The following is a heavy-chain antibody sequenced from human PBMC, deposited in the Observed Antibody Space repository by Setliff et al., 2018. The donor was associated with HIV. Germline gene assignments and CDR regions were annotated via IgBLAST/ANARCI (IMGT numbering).Heavy chain of an antibody. CDR3: ARVPNWGSAPFAYDV. Sequence: TLSLTCTVSGASISSGGYYWNWIRQLPGKGLEWIGHILDSGSTYYNLSLRGRLSMSIDTSANQFSVELTSVTAADTALYFCARVPNWGSAPFAYDVWGLGTMVTVSS. J-gene: IGHJ3*01. V-gene: IGHV4-31*02. D-gene: IGHD7-27*01. CDR2: ILDSGST. CDR1: GASISSGGYY.